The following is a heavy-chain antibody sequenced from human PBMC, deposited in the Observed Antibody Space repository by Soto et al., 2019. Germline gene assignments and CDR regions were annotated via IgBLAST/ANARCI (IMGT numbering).Heavy chain of an antibody. V-gene: IGHV3-30-3*01. CDR1: GFTFSSYA. D-gene: IGHD3-3*01. Sequence: GGSLRLSCAASGFTFSSYAMHWVRQAPGKGLEWVAVISYDGSNKYYADSVKGRFTISRDNSKNTLYLQMNSLRAEDTAVYYCARATITIFGVVINPYYYYGMDVWGQGTTVTVSS. CDR3: ARATITIFGVVINPYYYYGMDV. J-gene: IGHJ6*02. CDR2: ISYDGSNK.